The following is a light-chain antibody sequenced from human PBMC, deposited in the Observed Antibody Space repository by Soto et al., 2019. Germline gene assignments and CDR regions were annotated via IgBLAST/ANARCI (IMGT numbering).Light chain of an antibody. CDR3: QQYNSYSVT. J-gene: IGKJ1*01. CDR1: QSISSW. V-gene: IGKV1-5*01. Sequence: DIQITQSPSTLSASVGDRGTITCLASQSISSWLAWYQQKPGKAPKLLIYDAASMESGVPSRFSGSGSRTEFTLTISSLQPDDFATYYCQQYNSYSVTFGQGTKVDIK. CDR2: DAA.